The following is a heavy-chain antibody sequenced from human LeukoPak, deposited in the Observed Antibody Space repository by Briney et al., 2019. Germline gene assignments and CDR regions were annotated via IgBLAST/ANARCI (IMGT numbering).Heavy chain of an antibody. D-gene: IGHD3-16*01. J-gene: IGHJ3*02. CDR1: GGSISSSSYY. Sequence: SETLSLTCTVSGGSISSSSYYWGWIRQPPGKGLEWIGSIYYSGSTYYNPSLKSRVTISVDTSKNQFSLKLSSVTAADTAVYYCARVDYVLSYAFDIWGQGTMVTVSS. V-gene: IGHV4-39*07. CDR2: IYYSGST. CDR3: ARVDYVLSYAFDI.